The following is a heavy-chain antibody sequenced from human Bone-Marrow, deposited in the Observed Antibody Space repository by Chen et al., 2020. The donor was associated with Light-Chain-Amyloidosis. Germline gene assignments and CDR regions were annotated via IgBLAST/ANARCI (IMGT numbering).Heavy chain of an antibody. CDR3: ARRRDGYNFDY. Sequence: EVQLEQSGPEVIKPGESLKISCKGSGYTFPNYWIGWVRQMPGKGLEWMGVIYPDDSDARYSPSFEGQVTISADKSITTAYLQWRSLKASDTAMYYCARRRDGYNFDYWGQGTLVTVS. CDR2: IYPDDSDA. CDR1: GYTFPNYW. D-gene: IGHD5-12*01. V-gene: IGHV5-51*01. J-gene: IGHJ4*02.